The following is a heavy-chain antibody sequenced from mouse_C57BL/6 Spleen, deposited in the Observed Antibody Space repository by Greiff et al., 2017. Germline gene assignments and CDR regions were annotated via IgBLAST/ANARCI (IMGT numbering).Heavy chain of an antibody. CDR2: IDPSDSYT. V-gene: IGHV1-59*01. Sequence: QVQLQQPGAELVRPGTSVKLSCKASGYTFTSYWMHWVKQRPGQGLEWIGVIDPSDSYTNYNQKFKGKATLTVDTSTSTAYMQLSSLTSEDSAVYYCARDYSNCSWFAYWGQGTLVTVSA. CDR3: ARDYSNCSWFAY. J-gene: IGHJ3*01. D-gene: IGHD2-5*01. CDR1: GYTFTSYW.